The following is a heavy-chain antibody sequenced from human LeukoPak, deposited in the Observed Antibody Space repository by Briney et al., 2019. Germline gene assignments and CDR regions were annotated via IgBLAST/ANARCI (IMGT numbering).Heavy chain of an antibody. CDR1: GYSISSGYY. Sequence: SETLSLTCTVSGYSISSGYYWGWIRQPPGKGLEWIGSIYHSGSTYYNPSLKSRVTISVDTSKNQFSLKLSSVTAADTAVYYCARGGIAAAGSLVTGFDYWGQGTLVTVSS. V-gene: IGHV4-38-2*02. D-gene: IGHD6-13*01. CDR3: ARGGIAAAGSLVTGFDY. J-gene: IGHJ4*02. CDR2: IYHSGST.